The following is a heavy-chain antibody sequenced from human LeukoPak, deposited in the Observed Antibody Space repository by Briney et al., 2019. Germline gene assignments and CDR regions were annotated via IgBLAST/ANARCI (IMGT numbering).Heavy chain of an antibody. J-gene: IGHJ5*02. CDR3: ARDGGFGELLVDP. Sequence: ASVKVSCKASGYTFTSYDINWVRQATGQGLEWMGRIIPILGIANYAQKFQGRVTITADKSTSTAYMELSSLRSEDTAVYYCARDGGFGELLVDPRGQGTLVTVSS. CDR1: GYTFTSYD. V-gene: IGHV1-69*04. D-gene: IGHD3-10*01. CDR2: IIPILGIA.